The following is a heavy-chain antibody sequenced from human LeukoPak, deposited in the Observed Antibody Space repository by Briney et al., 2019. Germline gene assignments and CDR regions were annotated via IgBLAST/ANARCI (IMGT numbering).Heavy chain of an antibody. CDR2: ISSSSSYI. J-gene: IGHJ5*02. CDR1: GFTFSSYS. V-gene: IGHV3-21*01. Sequence: GGCLRLSCAASGFTFSSYSMNWVRQAPGKGLEWVSSISSSSSYIYYADSVKGRFTISRDNAKNSLYLQMNSLRAEDTAVYYCAREKPIVGATTRWFDPWGQGTLVTVSS. D-gene: IGHD1-26*01. CDR3: AREKPIVGATTRWFDP.